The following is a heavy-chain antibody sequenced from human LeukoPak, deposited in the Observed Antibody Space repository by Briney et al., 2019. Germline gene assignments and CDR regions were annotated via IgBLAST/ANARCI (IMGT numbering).Heavy chain of an antibody. CDR3: ARRTIWVVVPAARSPYFDY. J-gene: IGHJ4*02. CDR2: INHSGST. V-gene: IGHV4-34*01. D-gene: IGHD2-2*01. Sequence: PSETLSLTCAVYGGSFSGYYWSWIRQPPGKGLEWIGEINHSGSTNYNPSLKSRVTISVDTSKNQFSLKLSSVTAADTAVYYRARRTIWVVVPAARSPYFDYWGQGTLVTVSS. CDR1: GGSFSGYY.